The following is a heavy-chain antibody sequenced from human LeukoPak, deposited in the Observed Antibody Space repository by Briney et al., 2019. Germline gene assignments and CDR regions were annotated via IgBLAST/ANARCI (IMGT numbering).Heavy chain of an antibody. V-gene: IGHV3-11*04. CDR2: ISSSGSTI. Sequence: GGSLRLSCAASGFTFSDYYMSWIRQAPGKGLEWVSYISSSGSTIYYADSVKGRFTISRDNAKNSLYLQMNSLRAEDTAVYYCASSRRGVQLELPFDYWGQGTLVTVSS. J-gene: IGHJ4*02. CDR3: ASSRRGVQLELPFDY. D-gene: IGHD1-1*01. CDR1: GFTFSDYY.